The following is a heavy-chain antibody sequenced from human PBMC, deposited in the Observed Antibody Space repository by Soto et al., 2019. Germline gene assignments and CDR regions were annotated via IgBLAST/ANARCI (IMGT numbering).Heavy chain of an antibody. CDR2: ISPDNGNT. Sequence: ASVKVSCKASGYTFTICGINWVRQAPGQGLEWMGWISPDNGNTNYAQKLQGRVTMTTDTSTSTAYMELRSLRSDDTAVYYCARALGYSGYAGMDVWGQGTTVTVSS. J-gene: IGHJ6*02. CDR3: ARALGYSGYAGMDV. V-gene: IGHV1-18*01. D-gene: IGHD5-12*01. CDR1: GYTFTICG.